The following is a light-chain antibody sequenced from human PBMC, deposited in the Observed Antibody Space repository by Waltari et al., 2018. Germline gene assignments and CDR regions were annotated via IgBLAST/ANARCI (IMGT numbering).Light chain of an antibody. Sequence: QSALTQPASVSGSPGQSITISCTGTSSDVGAYNYVPWYQQHPGKAPKLIIFDVSNRPSGVSNGFAGSKSGNTASLTISGLQAEDEADYYCSSYISSSTLELFGGGTSLTVL. CDR3: SSYISSSTLEL. CDR2: DVS. V-gene: IGLV2-14*03. J-gene: IGLJ2*01. CDR1: SSDVGAYNY.